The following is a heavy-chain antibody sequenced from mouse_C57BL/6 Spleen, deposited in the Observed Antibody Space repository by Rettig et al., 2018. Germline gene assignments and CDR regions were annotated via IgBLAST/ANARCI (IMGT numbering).Heavy chain of an antibody. CDR2: INPSNGGT. CDR3: ARAVAY. J-gene: IGHJ3*01. Sequence: IGNINPSNGGTNYNEKFKSKATLTVDKSSSTAYMQLSSLTSEDSAVYYCARAVAYWGQGTLVTVSA. V-gene: IGHV1-53*01.